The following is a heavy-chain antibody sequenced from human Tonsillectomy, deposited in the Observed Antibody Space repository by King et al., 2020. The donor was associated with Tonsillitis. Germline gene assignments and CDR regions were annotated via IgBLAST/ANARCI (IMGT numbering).Heavy chain of an antibody. CDR1: GFTFSSYP. Sequence: QLVQSGGGVVQPGRSLRVSCAASGFTFSSYPMYWVRQAPGKGLEWVAAISYDGSNKFYADSVKGRFTISRDNSKNRLYLQMNSLRAEDTALYYCTRDGDWGSGFDYWGQGTLVTVSS. CDR2: ISYDGSNK. CDR3: TRDGDWGSGFDY. D-gene: IGHD7-27*01. J-gene: IGHJ4*02. V-gene: IGHV3-30*01.